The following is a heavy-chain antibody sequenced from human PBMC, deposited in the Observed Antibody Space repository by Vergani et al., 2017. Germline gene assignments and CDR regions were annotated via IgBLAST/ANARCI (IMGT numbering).Heavy chain of an antibody. D-gene: IGHD5-12*01. J-gene: IGHJ4*02. CDR2: ISSSGSFI. CDR3: TKGSRGYTGYFFDY. V-gene: IGHV3-21*04. Sequence: EVQLVESGGGLVKPGGSLRLSCAASGFTFSSYSMNWVRQAPGKGLEWVSSISSSGSFIDYADSLKGRFTISRDNTKNTLHLQMNSLRADDTAVYYCTKGSRGYTGYFFDYWGQGTLATVSS. CDR1: GFTFSSYS.